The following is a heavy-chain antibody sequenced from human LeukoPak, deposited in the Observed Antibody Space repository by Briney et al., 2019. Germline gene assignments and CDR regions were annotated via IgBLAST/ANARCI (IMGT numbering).Heavy chain of an antibody. D-gene: IGHD3-22*01. CDR2: IYTSGST. Sequence: PSETLSLTCTVSGASVSGSPYYWGWIRQPPGKGLEWIGRIYTSGSTNYNPSLKSRVTISVDTSKNQFSLKLSSVTAADTAVYYCARSMIVVARAFDIWGQGTMVTVSS. J-gene: IGHJ3*02. V-gene: IGHV4-61*02. CDR3: ARSMIVVARAFDI. CDR1: GASVSGSPYY.